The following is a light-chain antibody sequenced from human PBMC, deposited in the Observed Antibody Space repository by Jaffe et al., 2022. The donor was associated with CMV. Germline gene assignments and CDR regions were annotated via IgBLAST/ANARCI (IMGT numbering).Light chain of an antibody. Sequence: DIQMTQSPSTLSASVGDRVTVTCRASQSITSWLAWYQQKPGKAPKLLIYKASTLESGVPSRFSGSGSGTEFTLTVSSLQPDDFATYYCQQYNSYPYTFGQGTKLEIK. V-gene: IGKV1-5*03. CDR1: QSITSW. J-gene: IGKJ2*01. CDR2: KAS. CDR3: QQYNSYPYT.